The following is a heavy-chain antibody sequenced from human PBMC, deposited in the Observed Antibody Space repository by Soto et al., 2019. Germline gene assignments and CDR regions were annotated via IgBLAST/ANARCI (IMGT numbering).Heavy chain of an antibody. CDR2: IYSGGAT. CDR3: ARDGTYNWV. D-gene: IGHD1-1*01. V-gene: IGHV3-66*01. CDR1: GFTVSNNY. Sequence: EVQLVESGGGLVQPGGSLRLSCAASGFTVSNNYMRWVRQAPGKGLEWVSLIYSGGATYYADSVKGRFTISRDNSKKTLYLQMTSLRGEDKAVYYCARDGTYNWVGGQGILVTVSS. J-gene: IGHJ4*02.